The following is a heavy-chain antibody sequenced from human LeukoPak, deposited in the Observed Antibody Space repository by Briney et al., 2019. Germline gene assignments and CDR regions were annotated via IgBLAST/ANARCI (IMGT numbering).Heavy chain of an antibody. Sequence: ASVKVSCKASGYTFTSYDINWVRQATGQGLEWMGWMNPNSGNTGYAQKFQGRVTMTRNTSISTAYMELSSLRSEETAVYYCARGASVYYDFWSGFPKRGAYFDYWGQGTLVTVSS. J-gene: IGHJ4*02. D-gene: IGHD3-3*01. CDR2: MNPNSGNT. V-gene: IGHV1-8*01. CDR3: ARGASVYYDFWSGFPKRGAYFDY. CDR1: GYTFTSYD.